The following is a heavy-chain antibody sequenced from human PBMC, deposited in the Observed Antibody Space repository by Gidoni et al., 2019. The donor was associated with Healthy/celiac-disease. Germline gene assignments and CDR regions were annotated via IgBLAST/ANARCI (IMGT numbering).Heavy chain of an antibody. D-gene: IGHD5-12*01. J-gene: IGHJ6*03. CDR1: GFTVSSNY. V-gene: IGHV3-53*01. Sequence: EEQLVEPGGGLSQPGGSLRLPCAACGFTVSSNYLSRVRQAPGEGLEWVSVMYSGGSTYYADSVNGRFTISRDNSKNTLYLQMNSLRAEDTAVYYCARDGRGIVATMSPYYYMDVWGKGTTVTVSS. CDR3: ARDGRGIVATMSPYYYMDV. CDR2: MYSGGST.